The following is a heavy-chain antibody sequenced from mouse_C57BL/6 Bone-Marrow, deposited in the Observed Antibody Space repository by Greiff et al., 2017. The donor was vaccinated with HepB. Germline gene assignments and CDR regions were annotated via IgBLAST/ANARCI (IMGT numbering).Heavy chain of an antibody. CDR2: IDPSDSET. CDR3: ARGADYYGSSPWFAY. V-gene: IGHV1-52*01. CDR1: GYTFTSYW. J-gene: IGHJ3*01. Sequence: QVQLKQPGAELVRPGSSVKLSCKASGYTFTSYWMHWVKQRPIQGLEWIGNIDPSDSETHYNQKFKDKATLTVDKSSSTAYMQLSSLTSEDSAVYYCARGADYYGSSPWFAYWGQGTLVTVSA. D-gene: IGHD1-1*01.